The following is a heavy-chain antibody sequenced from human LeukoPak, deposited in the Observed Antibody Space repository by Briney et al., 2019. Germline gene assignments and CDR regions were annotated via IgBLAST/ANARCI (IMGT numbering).Heavy chain of an antibody. CDR1: GFTFSSYA. J-gene: IGHJ5*02. CDR3: AKSLITMVRGGDFDH. Sequence: PGGSLRLSCAASGFTFSSYAMSWVRQAPGKGLEWVSAISGSGGSTYYAESVKGRFTISRDNSKNTLYLQMNSLRAEDTAVSYFAKSLITMVRGGDFDHWGQGTLVTVSS. CDR2: ISGSGGST. V-gene: IGHV3-23*01. D-gene: IGHD3-10*01.